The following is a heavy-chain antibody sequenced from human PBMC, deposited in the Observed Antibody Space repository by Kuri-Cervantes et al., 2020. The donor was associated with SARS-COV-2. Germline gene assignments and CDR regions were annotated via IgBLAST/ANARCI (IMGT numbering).Heavy chain of an antibody. Sequence: SQTLSLTCAVYGGSFSGYYWSWIRQPPGKGLEWIGEINHSGSTNYNPSLKSRVTISVDTSKNQFSLKLSSVTAADTAVYYCARAVFGYGGNSEFDYWGQGTLVTVSS. CDR1: GGSFSGYY. CDR2: INHSGST. V-gene: IGHV4-34*01. J-gene: IGHJ4*02. CDR3: ARAVFGYGGNSEFDY. D-gene: IGHD4-23*01.